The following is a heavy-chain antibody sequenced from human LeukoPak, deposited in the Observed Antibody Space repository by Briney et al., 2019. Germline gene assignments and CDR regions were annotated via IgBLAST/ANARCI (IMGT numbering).Heavy chain of an antibody. CDR1: GFTFSNAC. CDR2: LKSKSDGGTA. V-gene: IGHV3-15*01. CDR3: TTVRRWEPDY. J-gene: IGHJ4*02. D-gene: IGHD1-26*01. Sequence: PGGSLRLSCAASGFTFSNACMTWVRQAPGKGLEWVGRLKSKSDGGTADYAAPVKGRFTISRDDSGNTLYLQMNSLKTEDTAVYYCTTVRRWEPDYWGQGTLVTVSS.